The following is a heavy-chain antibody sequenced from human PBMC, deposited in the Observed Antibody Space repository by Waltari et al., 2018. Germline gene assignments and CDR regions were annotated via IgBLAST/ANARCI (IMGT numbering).Heavy chain of an antibody. CDR3: ARDKVVGGMDV. D-gene: IGHD2-15*01. CDR2: IYYSGST. Sequence: QVQLQESGPGLVKPSETLSLTCTVSGGSISSYYWSWFRQPPGKGLEWIGYIYYSGSTNYNPPLKSRVTISVDTSNNQFSLKLSSVTAADTAVYYCARDKVVGGMDVWGQGTTVTVSS. CDR1: GGSISSYY. J-gene: IGHJ6*02. V-gene: IGHV4-59*01.